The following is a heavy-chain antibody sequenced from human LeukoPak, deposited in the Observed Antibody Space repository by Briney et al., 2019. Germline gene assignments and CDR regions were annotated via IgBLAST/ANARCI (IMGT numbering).Heavy chain of an antibody. D-gene: IGHD2-15*01. V-gene: IGHV4-4*07. CDR1: GGSISSYY. CDR3: ARGGYSRDYYYYYMDV. Sequence: SETLSLTCTVPGGSISSYYWSWIRQPAGKGLEWIGRIYTSGSTNYNPSLKSRVTMSVDTSKNQFSLKLSSVTAADTAVYYCARGGYSRDYYYYYMDVWGKGTTVTISS. J-gene: IGHJ6*03. CDR2: IYTSGST.